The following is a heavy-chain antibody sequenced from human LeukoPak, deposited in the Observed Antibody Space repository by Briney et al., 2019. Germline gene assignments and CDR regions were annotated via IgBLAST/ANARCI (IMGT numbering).Heavy chain of an antibody. CDR2: INPSGGST. V-gene: IGHV1-46*01. Sequence: ASVKVSCKASGYTFTSYYMHWVRQAPGQGLEWMGIINPSGGSTSYAQKFQGRVTMTRDMSTSTVYKELSSLRSEDTAVYYCARDKLYCSSTSCLGGYYFDYWGQGTLVTVSS. CDR3: ARDKLYCSSTSCLGGYYFDY. CDR1: GYTFTSYY. D-gene: IGHD2-2*01. J-gene: IGHJ4*02.